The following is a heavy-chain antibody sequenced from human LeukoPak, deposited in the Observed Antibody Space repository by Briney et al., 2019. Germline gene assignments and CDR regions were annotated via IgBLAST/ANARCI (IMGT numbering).Heavy chain of an antibody. CDR1: GFTFSSYG. V-gene: IGHV3-30*18. J-gene: IGHJ4*02. Sequence: GGSLRLSCAASGFTFSSYGMPWVRQAPGKGLEWVAVISYDGSNKYYADSVKGRFTISRDNSKNTLYLQMNSLRAEDTAVYYCAKDKGQMSFDYWGQGTLVTVSS. CDR2: ISYDGSNK. CDR3: AKDKGQMSFDY.